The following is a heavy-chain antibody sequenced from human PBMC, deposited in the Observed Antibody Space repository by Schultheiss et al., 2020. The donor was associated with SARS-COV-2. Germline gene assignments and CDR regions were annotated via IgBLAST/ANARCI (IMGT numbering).Heavy chain of an antibody. CDR2: ISWDGGST. J-gene: IGHJ3*02. CDR3: AKRPGTTRGDAFDI. CDR1: GFTFSSYA. V-gene: IGHV3-23*01. Sequence: GALRLSCAASGFTFSSYAMRWVRQAPGKGLEWVSLISWDGGSTYYADSVKGRFTISRDNSKNTLYLQMNSLRAEDTALYYCAKRPGTTRGDAFDIWGQGTMVTVSS. D-gene: IGHD1-1*01.